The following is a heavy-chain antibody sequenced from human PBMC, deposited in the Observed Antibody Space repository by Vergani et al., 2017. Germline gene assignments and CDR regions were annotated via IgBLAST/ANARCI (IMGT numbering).Heavy chain of an antibody. CDR3: ARVMEQLATYYYYMDV. Sequence: EVQLVESGGGLVKRGGSLRLSCAASGFTFSSYSMNWVRQAPGKGLEWVSSISSSSSYIHYSDSLKGRFTISRDNAKSSLYLQMNSLRAEDTAVYYCARVMEQLATYYYYMDVWGKGTTVTVSS. D-gene: IGHD6-6*01. J-gene: IGHJ6*03. CDR2: ISSSSSYI. CDR1: GFTFSSYS. V-gene: IGHV3-21*01.